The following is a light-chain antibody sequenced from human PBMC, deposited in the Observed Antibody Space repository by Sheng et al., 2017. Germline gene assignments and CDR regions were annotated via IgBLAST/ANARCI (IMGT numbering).Light chain of an antibody. CDR1: QGISSY. CDR2: AAS. Sequence: IQLTQSPSSLSASVGDRVTIACRASQGISSYLNWYQQKPGKAPKVLIYAASSLQSGVPSRFSGSGSGTDFTLTISSLQPEDFATYYCQQSYSNPLTFGPGTKVDIK. CDR3: QQSYSNPLT. V-gene: IGKV1-39*01. J-gene: IGKJ3*01.